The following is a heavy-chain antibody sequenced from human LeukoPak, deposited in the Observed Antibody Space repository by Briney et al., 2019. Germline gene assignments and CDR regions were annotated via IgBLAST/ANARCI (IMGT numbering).Heavy chain of an antibody. Sequence: GGSLRLFCAASGFIFTNYGMHWVRQAPGKGLEWVTVISYDGADRYYADSVKGRFTISRDNSKNILYLQMNSLRADDTALYYCARASTVTTTWRPHSYGMDVWGHGTTVTVSS. V-gene: IGHV3-30*03. CDR1: GFIFTNYG. CDR2: ISYDGADR. CDR3: ARASTVTTTWRPHSYGMDV. D-gene: IGHD4-17*01. J-gene: IGHJ6*02.